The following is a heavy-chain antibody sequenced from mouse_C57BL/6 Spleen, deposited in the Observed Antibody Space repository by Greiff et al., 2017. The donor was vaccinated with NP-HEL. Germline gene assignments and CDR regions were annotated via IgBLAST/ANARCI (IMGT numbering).Heavy chain of an antibody. Sequence: QVQLQQPGAELVRPGTSVKVSCKASGYAFTNYLIEWVKQRPGQGLEWIGVINPGSGGTNYNEKFKGKATLTADKSSSTAYMQLSSLTSEDSAVYFCARIYNGFHWFAYWGQGTLVTVSA. D-gene: IGHD2-3*01. J-gene: IGHJ3*01. CDR2: INPGSGGT. CDR3: ARIYNGFHWFAY. V-gene: IGHV1-54*01. CDR1: GYAFTNYL.